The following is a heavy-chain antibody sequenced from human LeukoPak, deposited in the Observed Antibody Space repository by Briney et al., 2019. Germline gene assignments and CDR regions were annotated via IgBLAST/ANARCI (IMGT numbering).Heavy chain of an antibody. V-gene: IGHV1-18*01. CDR2: ISAYNGNT. CDR3: ARTIRGWGSGAFDI. D-gene: IGHD2-21*01. CDR1: GYTFTIYG. Sequence: ASVTVSFKASGYTFTIYGISWVRQAPGQGLEWMGWISAYNGNTNYAQKLQGRVTMTTDTSTSTAYMELRSLRSDDTAVYYCARTIRGWGSGAFDIWGQGTMVTVSS. J-gene: IGHJ3*02.